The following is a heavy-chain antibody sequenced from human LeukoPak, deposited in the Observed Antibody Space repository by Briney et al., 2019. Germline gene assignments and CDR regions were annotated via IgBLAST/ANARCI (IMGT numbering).Heavy chain of an antibody. CDR2: ISAYNGNT. D-gene: IGHD2-15*01. CDR1: GYTFTSYG. J-gene: IGHJ6*02. CDR3: ARFGSWDYYYYGMDV. Sequence: ASVKVSCKASGYTFTSYGISWVRQAPGQGREWMGWISAYNGNTNYAQKLQGRVTMTTDTSTSTAYMELRSLRSDDTAVYYCARFGSWDYYYYGMDVWGQGTTVTVSS. V-gene: IGHV1-18*01.